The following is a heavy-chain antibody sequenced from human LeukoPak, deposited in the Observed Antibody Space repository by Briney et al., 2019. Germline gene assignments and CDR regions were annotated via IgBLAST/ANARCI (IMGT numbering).Heavy chain of an antibody. Sequence: GGSLRLSCAASGFTFSSYAMSWVRQAPGKGLEWVSAISGSGGSTYYADSVKGRFTISRDNSKNTLYLQMNSLRAEDTAVYYCAKDLKVTGYYYLGVDAFDIWGQGTMVTVSS. CDR2: ISGSGGST. V-gene: IGHV3-23*01. CDR1: GFTFSSYA. D-gene: IGHD3-22*01. J-gene: IGHJ3*02. CDR3: AKDLKVTGYYYLGVDAFDI.